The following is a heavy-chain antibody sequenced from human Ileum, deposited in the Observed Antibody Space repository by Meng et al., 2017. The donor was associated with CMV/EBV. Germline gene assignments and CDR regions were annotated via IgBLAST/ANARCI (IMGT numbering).Heavy chain of an antibody. J-gene: IGHJ4*02. CDR3: AKDEGAGGTTFFDH. CDR2: FSASGRI. Sequence: SEFALSKFSMSWVRQAPGKGLEWVSSFSASGRIDYAASVKGRFVISRDIATSTLYLQITSLRGDDTAIYFCAKDEGAGGTTFFDHWGQGTLVTVSS. D-gene: IGHD1-1*01. V-gene: IGHV3-23*01. CDR1: EFALSKFS.